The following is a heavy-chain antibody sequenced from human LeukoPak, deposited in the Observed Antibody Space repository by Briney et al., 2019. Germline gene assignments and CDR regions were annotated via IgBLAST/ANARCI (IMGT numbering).Heavy chain of an antibody. CDR2: INHSGST. J-gene: IGHJ5*02. CDR3: ARARPPDIVVVPAASGRVFDP. V-gene: IGHV4-34*01. D-gene: IGHD2-2*01. Sequence: SETLSLTCAVYGGSFSGYYWSWIRQPPGKGLEWIGEINHSGSTNYNPSLNSRVTISVDTSKNQFSLKLSSVTAADTAVYYCARARPPDIVVVPAASGRVFDPWGQGTLVTVSS. CDR1: GGSFSGYY.